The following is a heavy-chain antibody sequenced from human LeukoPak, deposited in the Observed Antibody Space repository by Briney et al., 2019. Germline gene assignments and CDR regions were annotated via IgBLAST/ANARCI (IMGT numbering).Heavy chain of an antibody. Sequence: SVKVSCKASGGTFSSYAISWVRQAPGQGLEWMGGIIPIFGTANYAQKFQGRVTITTDESTSTAYMELSSLRSEDTGVYYCASVKSYGGYIDYWGQGTLVTVSS. CDR2: IIPIFGTA. J-gene: IGHJ4*02. CDR3: ASVKSYGGYIDY. CDR1: GGTFSSYA. D-gene: IGHD3-22*01. V-gene: IGHV1-69*05.